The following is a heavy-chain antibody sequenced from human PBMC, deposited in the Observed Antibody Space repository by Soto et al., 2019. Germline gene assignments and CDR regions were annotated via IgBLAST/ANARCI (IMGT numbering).Heavy chain of an antibody. V-gene: IGHV4-31*03. J-gene: IGHJ6*02. D-gene: IGHD3-3*01. CDR1: GGSISSGGYY. CDR3: ARDGYYDFWSGYSSSYGMDV. CDR2: IYYSGST. Sequence: SETLSLTCTVSGGSISSGGYYWSWIRQHPGKGLEWIGYIYYSGSTYYNPSLKSRVTISVDTSKNQFSLKLSSVTAADTAVYYCARDGYYDFWSGYSSSYGMDVWGQGTTVTVS.